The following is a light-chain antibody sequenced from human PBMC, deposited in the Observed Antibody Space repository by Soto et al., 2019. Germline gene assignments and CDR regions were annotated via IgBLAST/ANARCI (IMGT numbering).Light chain of an antibody. Sequence: EIQMTQSPSSLSASIGDKVTITCRASQSVGSLLAWYQQKPGKTPNLLIYDASNLETGVPSRFSGSGSGTEFTLTISNLQPGDFATYYCQQYSGYSSWTFGQGTKV. J-gene: IGKJ1*01. CDR2: DAS. CDR3: QQYSGYSSWT. V-gene: IGKV1-5*01. CDR1: QSVGSL.